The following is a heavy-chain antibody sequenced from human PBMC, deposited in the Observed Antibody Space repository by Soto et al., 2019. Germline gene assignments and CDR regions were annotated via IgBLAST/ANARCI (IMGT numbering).Heavy chain of an antibody. Sequence: QVQLVESGGGVVQPGRSLRLSCAASGFTFSSYGMHWVRQAPGKGLEWVAVISYDGSNKYYADSVKGRFTISRDNSKNTLYLQMNSQRAEDTAVYYCAKDDYGDLPNYWGQGTLVTVSS. V-gene: IGHV3-30*18. J-gene: IGHJ4*02. D-gene: IGHD4-17*01. CDR2: ISYDGSNK. CDR1: GFTFSSYG. CDR3: AKDDYGDLPNY.